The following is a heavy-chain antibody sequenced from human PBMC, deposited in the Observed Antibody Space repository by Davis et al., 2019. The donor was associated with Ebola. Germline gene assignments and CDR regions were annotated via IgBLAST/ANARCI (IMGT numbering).Heavy chain of an antibody. CDR1: GGSFSGYY. D-gene: IGHD3-10*01. J-gene: IGHJ4*02. CDR3: ARSDYYGSGSFDY. Sequence: SETLSLTCAVYGGSFSGYYWSWIRQPPGKGLEWIGEINHSGGTKYNPSLKSRVTVSVDTSKNQFSLKLSSVTAADTAVYYCARSDYYGSGSFDYWGQGTLVTVSS. V-gene: IGHV4-34*01. CDR2: INHSGGT.